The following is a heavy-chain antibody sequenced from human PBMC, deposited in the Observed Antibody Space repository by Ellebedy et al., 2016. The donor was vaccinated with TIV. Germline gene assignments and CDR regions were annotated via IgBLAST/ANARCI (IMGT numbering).Heavy chain of an antibody. CDR2: INPSGGST. CDR3: AREWGSGTSYLPPQFDY. Sequence: AASVKVSCKASGYTFTSYYMHWVRQAPGQGLEWMGIINPSGGSTSYAQKFQGRVTMTRDTSTSTVYMELSSLRSEDTAVYYCAREWGSGTSYLPPQFDYWGQGTLVTVSS. J-gene: IGHJ4*02. V-gene: IGHV1-46*01. CDR1: GYTFTSYY. D-gene: IGHD2-2*01.